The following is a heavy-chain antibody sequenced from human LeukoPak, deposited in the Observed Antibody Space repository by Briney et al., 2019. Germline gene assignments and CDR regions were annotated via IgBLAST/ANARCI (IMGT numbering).Heavy chain of an antibody. CDR1: GYTFTSYG. D-gene: IGHD4-23*01. V-gene: IGHV1-18*01. CDR3: ASSGTTVVTSPFDY. CDR2: ISAYNGNT. Sequence: ASVKVSCKASGYTFTSYGISWVRQAPGQGLEWMGWISAYNGNTNYAQKLQGRVTMTTDTSTSTAYMELRSLRSDDTAVFYCASSGTTVVTSPFDYWGQGTLVTVSS. J-gene: IGHJ4*02.